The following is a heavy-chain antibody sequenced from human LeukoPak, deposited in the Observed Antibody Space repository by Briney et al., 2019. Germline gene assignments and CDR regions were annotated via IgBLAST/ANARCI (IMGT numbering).Heavy chain of an antibody. J-gene: IGHJ4*02. CDR2: ISSSGSTT. CDR3: ARKGGDYDFWSGYYYFDY. CDR1: GFTFSDYY. Sequence: PGGSLRLSCAASGFTFSDYYMTWIRQAPGKGLEWVSYISSSGSTTHYADSVKGRFTISRDNAKNSLYLQMNSLRAEDTAVCYCARKGGDYDFWSGYYYFDYWGQGTLVTVSS. V-gene: IGHV3-11*04. D-gene: IGHD3-3*01.